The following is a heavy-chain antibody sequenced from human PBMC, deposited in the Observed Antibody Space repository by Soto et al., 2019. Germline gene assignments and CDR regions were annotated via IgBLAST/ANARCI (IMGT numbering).Heavy chain of an antibody. CDR3: ARGMKVYDFWSQDYYYYYMDV. Sequence: TLSLTCTVSGGSISSYYWSWIRQPPGKGLEWIGYIYYSGSTNYNPSLKSRVTISVDTSKNQFSLKLSSVTAADTAVYYCARGMKVYDFWSQDYYYYYMDVWGKGTTVTVSS. CDR1: GGSISSYY. J-gene: IGHJ6*03. D-gene: IGHD3-3*01. CDR2: IYYSGST. V-gene: IGHV4-59*01.